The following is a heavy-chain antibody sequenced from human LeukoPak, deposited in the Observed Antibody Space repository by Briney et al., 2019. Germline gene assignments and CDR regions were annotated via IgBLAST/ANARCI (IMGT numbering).Heavy chain of an antibody. V-gene: IGHV1-69*05. CDR2: IIPIFGTA. CDR1: GGTFSNYA. J-gene: IGHJ4*02. CDR3: ARFSSSRITDY. D-gene: IGHD6-13*01. Sequence: SVKVSCKASGGTFSNYAISWVRQAPGQGLEWMGGIIPIFGTANYAQKFQGRVTITTDESTSTAYMELSSLRSEDTAVYYCARFSSSRITDYWGQGTLVTVSS.